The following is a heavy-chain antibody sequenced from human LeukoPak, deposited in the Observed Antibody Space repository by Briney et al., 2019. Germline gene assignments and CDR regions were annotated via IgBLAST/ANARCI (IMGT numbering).Heavy chain of an antibody. J-gene: IGHJ4*02. CDR1: GFTFSSYA. D-gene: IGHD3-10*01. CDR3: AKVYYGSGSYYKGGAGGAYYFDY. CDR2: ISGSGGST. Sequence: SGGSLRLSCAASGFTFSSYAMTWVRQAPGKGLEWVSAISGSGGSTYYADSVKGRFTISRDNSKNTLYLQMNSLRGEDTAVYYCAKVYYGSGSYYKGGAGGAYYFDYWGQGTLVTVSS. V-gene: IGHV3-23*01.